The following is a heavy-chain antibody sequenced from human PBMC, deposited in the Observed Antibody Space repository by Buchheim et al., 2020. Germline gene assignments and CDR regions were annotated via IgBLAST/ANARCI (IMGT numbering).Heavy chain of an antibody. J-gene: IGHJ6*02. CDR2: IYYSGTT. Sequence: QVQLQESGPGLVKPSETLSLTCTVSGDSISSYYWSWIRQPPGKGLEWIGYIYYSGTTNYNPSLKSRVTISADTSKNQFSLKLSSVTAADTAAYYCARRDGSAAMGPYYYYGMDVWGQGTT. D-gene: IGHD5-18*01. CDR3: ARRDGSAAMGPYYYYGMDV. CDR1: GDSISSYY. V-gene: IGHV4-59*01.